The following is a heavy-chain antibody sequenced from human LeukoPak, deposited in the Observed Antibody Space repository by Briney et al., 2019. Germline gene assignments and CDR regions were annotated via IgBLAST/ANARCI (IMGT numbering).Heavy chain of an antibody. Sequence: GGSLRLSCTACGYTFNSYAMSWVRQAPGKGLEWVSGISGSGTSTYYVDSVKGRFTISRDNSKNTLYLQMNSLRAEDTALYYCAKEPASGSCFDYWGQGTLVTVSS. D-gene: IGHD3-10*01. CDR1: GYTFNSYA. J-gene: IGHJ4*02. CDR2: ISGSGTST. V-gene: IGHV3-23*01. CDR3: AKEPASGSCFDY.